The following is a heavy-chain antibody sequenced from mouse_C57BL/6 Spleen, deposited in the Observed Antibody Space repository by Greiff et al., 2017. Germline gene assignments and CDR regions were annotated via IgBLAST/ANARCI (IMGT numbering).Heavy chain of an antibody. CDR1: GYTFTSYW. CDR3: ASIYYDNYEGVDY. CDR2: IHPNSGST. V-gene: IGHV1-64*01. J-gene: IGHJ2*01. Sequence: VQLQQPGAELVKPGASVKLSCKASGYTFTSYWMHWVKQRPGQGLEWIGMIHPNSGSTNYNEKFKSKATLTVDKSSSTAYMQLSSLTSEDSAVYYCASIYYDNYEGVDYWGQGTTLTVSS. D-gene: IGHD2-1*01.